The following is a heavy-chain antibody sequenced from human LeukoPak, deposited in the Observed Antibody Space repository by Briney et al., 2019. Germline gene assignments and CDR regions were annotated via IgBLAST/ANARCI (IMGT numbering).Heavy chain of an antibody. CDR3: ARDTLGEGEDANYAVYYFDY. CDR1: GFMFSNYW. CDR2: IKQDGSES. J-gene: IGHJ4*02. Sequence: GGSLRLSCAASGFMFSNYWMSWVRQAPGKGLEWVANIKQDGSESRYVDSVKGRFTISRDNGKNSLDLQMNSLRADDTAVYYCARDTLGEGEDANYAVYYFDYWGQGTVVTVSS. V-gene: IGHV3-7*01. D-gene: IGHD4/OR15-4a*01.